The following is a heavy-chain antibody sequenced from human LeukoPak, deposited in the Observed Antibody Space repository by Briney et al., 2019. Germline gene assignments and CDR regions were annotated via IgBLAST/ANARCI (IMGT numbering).Heavy chain of an antibody. V-gene: IGHV3-73*01. Sequence: GGSLRLSCAASGFTFSGSAMHWVRQASGKGLEWVGRIRSKANSYATAYAASVKDRFTVSGDDSKNTAYLQMNSLKTEDTAVYYCTSITMIVVAMGGQGTLVTVSS. D-gene: IGHD3-22*01. J-gene: IGHJ4*02. CDR3: TSITMIVVAM. CDR1: GFTFSGSA. CDR2: IRSKANSYAT.